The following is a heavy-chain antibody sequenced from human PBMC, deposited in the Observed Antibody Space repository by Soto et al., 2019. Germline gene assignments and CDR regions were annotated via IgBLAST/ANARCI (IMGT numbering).Heavy chain of an antibody. Sequence: ASVKVSCKASGGTFSSYAISWVRQAPGQGLEWMGGIIPIFGTANYAQKFQGRVTITADESTSTAYMELSSLRSEDTAVYYCARGIAAAGHYYYGMDVWGQGTTVTVSS. J-gene: IGHJ6*02. D-gene: IGHD6-13*01. V-gene: IGHV1-69*13. CDR3: ARGIAAAGHYYYGMDV. CDR1: GGTFSSYA. CDR2: IIPIFGTA.